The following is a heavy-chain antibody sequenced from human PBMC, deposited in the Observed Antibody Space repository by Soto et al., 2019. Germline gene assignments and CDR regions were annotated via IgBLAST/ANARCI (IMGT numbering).Heavy chain of an antibody. Sequence: ASVKVSCKASGGTFSSYTISWVRQAPGQGLEWMGRIIPILGIANYAQKFQARVTITADKSTSTAYMELSSLRSEDTAVYYWARQLEYSSSSVVDYWGQGTLVTVSS. V-gene: IGHV1-69*02. CDR1: GGTFSSYT. D-gene: IGHD6-6*01. CDR2: IIPILGIA. CDR3: ARQLEYSSSSVVDY. J-gene: IGHJ4*02.